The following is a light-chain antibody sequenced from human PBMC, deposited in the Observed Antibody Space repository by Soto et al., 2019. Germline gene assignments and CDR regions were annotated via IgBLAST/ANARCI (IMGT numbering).Light chain of an antibody. J-gene: IGKJ1*01. CDR1: QSVTSSF. CDR2: GAS. V-gene: IGKV3-20*01. Sequence: EIVLTQSPGPLSLSPGERATLSCRASQSVTSSFLAWYQQKPGQAPRLLIYGASSRATGIPDRFSGSGSGADFTLTISGLEPEEFAGYYCQQYGSSRWTFGQGTKV. CDR3: QQYGSSRWT.